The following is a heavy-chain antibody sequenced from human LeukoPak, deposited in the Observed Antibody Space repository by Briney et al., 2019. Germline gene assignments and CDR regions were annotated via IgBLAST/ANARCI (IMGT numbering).Heavy chain of an antibody. D-gene: IGHD2-2*01. CDR2: IYPGDSDT. Sequence: GESLQITCKGSGYSFTSYWIGWVRQMPGKGLEWMGIIYPGDSDTRYSPSFQGQVTISADKSISTAYLQWSSLKASDTAMYYCARQHCSSTSCYPYYYYYGMDVWGQGTTVTVSS. J-gene: IGHJ6*02. CDR3: ARQHCSSTSCYPYYYYYGMDV. V-gene: IGHV5-51*01. CDR1: GYSFTSYW.